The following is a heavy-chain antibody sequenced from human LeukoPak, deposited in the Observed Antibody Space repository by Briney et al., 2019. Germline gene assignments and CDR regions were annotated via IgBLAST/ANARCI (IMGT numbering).Heavy chain of an antibody. CDR1: GGTFSSYA. V-gene: IGHV1-69*13. CDR3: ARVSCPYCLDYYMDV. J-gene: IGHJ6*03. D-gene: IGHD2-15*01. Sequence: GASVKVSCKASGGTFSSYAISWVRQAPGQGLEWMGGIIPIFGTANYAQKFQGRVTITADESTSTAYMELSSLRSEDTAVYYCARVSCPYCLDYYMDVWGKGTTVTVSS. CDR2: IIPIFGTA.